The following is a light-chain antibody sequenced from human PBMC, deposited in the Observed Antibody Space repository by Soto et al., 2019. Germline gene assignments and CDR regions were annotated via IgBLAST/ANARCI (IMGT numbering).Light chain of an antibody. J-gene: IGLJ1*01. Sequence: ALTQPASVSGSPGQSITISCTGTSSDVGRYNFVSWYQQHPGKAPKLLIYDVSNRPSGVSNRFSGSKSGNTASLTISGLQAEDEADYYCSSYTSITTDVFGTGTKVTVL. V-gene: IGLV2-14*01. CDR1: SSDVGRYNF. CDR2: DVS. CDR3: SSYTSITTDV.